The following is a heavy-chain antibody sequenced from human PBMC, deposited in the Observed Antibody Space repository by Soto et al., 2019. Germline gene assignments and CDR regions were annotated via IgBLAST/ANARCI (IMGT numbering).Heavy chain of an antibody. Sequence: PSETLSLTCTVSGGSISSYYWSWIRQPPGKGLEWIGYIYYSGSTNYNPSLKSRVTISVDTSKNQFSLKLSSVTAADTAVYYCARVSEGVIPDYWGQGTLVTVSS. V-gene: IGHV4-59*01. J-gene: IGHJ4*02. CDR1: GGSISSYY. D-gene: IGHD3-10*01. CDR3: ARVSEGVIPDY. CDR2: IYYSGST.